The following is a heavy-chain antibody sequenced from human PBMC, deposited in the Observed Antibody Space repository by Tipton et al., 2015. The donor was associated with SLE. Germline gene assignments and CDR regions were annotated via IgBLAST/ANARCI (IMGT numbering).Heavy chain of an antibody. D-gene: IGHD3-10*01. CDR3: ARGRPLLWFGELLYHY. V-gene: IGHV4-34*01. CDR1: GGSFSAYY. J-gene: IGHJ4*02. CDR2: INHSGST. Sequence: TLSLTCAVYGGSFSAYYWSWIRQPPGKGLEWIGEINHSGSTNYNPSLKSRVTISVDTSKNQFSLKLSSVTAADTAVYYCARGRPLLWFGELLYHYWGQGTLVTVSS.